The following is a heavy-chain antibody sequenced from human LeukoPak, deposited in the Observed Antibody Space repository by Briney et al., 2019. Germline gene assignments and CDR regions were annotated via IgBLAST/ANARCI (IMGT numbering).Heavy chain of an antibody. J-gene: IGHJ4*02. D-gene: IGHD3-22*01. CDR2: INSKTDGGTT. Sequence: GGSLRLTCAASGFTFSNAWMSWIRQAPGKGLEWVGRINSKTDGGTTDYAAPVKGRFTISRDDSKNTLYLQMNSLKTEDTAVYYCTTGVTMIVVVITTDYWGQGTLVTVSS. CDR1: GFTFSNAW. CDR3: TTGVTMIVVVITTDY. V-gene: IGHV3-15*01.